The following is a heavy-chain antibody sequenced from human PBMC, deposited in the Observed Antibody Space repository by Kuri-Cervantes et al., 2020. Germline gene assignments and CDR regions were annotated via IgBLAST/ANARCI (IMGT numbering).Heavy chain of an antibody. CDR2: IYYSGST. Sequence: SETLSLTCTVSGGPISSYYWSWIRQPPGKGLEWIGYIYYSGSTNYNPSLKSRVTISVDTSKNQFSLKLSSVTAADTAVYYCASTVAAAGQNWFDPWGQGTLVTVSS. D-gene: IGHD6-13*01. CDR3: ASTVAAAGQNWFDP. CDR1: GGPISSYY. V-gene: IGHV4-59*01. J-gene: IGHJ5*02.